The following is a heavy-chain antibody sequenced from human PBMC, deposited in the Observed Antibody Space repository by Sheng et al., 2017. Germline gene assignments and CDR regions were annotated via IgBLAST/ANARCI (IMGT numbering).Heavy chain of an antibody. CDR3: ARPPGGYGAFEY. V-gene: IGHV3-53*01. CDR1: GFTVSSNY. Sequence: EVQLVESGGGLIQPGGSLRLSCAASGFTVSSNYMSWVRQAPGKGLEWVSVIYSGGTTYYPDSLKGRFTISRDNSKNTLYLQMNSLRVEDTAVYYCARPPGGYGAFEYLGPRDNGHRLF. CDR2: IYSGGTT. J-gene: IGHJ3*02. D-gene: IGHD5-12*01.